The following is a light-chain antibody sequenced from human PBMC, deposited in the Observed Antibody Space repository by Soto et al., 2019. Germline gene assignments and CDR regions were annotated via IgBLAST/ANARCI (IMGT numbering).Light chain of an antibody. CDR3: QQRFNWPYT. J-gene: IGKJ2*01. V-gene: IGKV3-11*01. CDR1: QSVSSY. Sequence: EIVLTQSPATLSLSPGERATLSCRASQSVSSYLACYQQKPGQAPRLLIYDASNRATGIPARFSGSGSGTDFTLTISSLEPEDFAVYYCQQRFNWPYTFGQGTKLEIK. CDR2: DAS.